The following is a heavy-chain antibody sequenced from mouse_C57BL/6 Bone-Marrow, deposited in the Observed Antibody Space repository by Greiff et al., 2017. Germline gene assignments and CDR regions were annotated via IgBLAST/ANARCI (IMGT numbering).Heavy chain of an antibody. CDR1: GYTFTSYW. Sequence: VQLQQPGAELVKPGASVKLSCKASGYTFTSYWMHWVKQRPGQGLEWIGNINPSNGGTNYNEKFKSKATLTVDKSSSTAYMQHSSLTSEDAAVYYWARPPYYSNTPFAYWGQGTLVTVSA. V-gene: IGHV1-53*01. CDR3: ARPPYYSNTPFAY. CDR2: INPSNGGT. D-gene: IGHD2-5*01. J-gene: IGHJ3*01.